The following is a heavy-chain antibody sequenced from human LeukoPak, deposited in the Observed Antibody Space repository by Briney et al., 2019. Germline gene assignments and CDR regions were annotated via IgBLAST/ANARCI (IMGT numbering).Heavy chain of an antibody. CDR2: IKKDGSDK. Sequence: PGGSLRLSCAASGFTFSSYGMTWVRQAPGKAREWVANIKKDGSDKYYVDSVRGRFTISRDNAKNSLYLQMNSLTAEDTAVYYCARVRSGYYSDYWGQGTLVTVSS. V-gene: IGHV3-7*01. D-gene: IGHD3-22*01. CDR1: GFTFSSYG. J-gene: IGHJ4*02. CDR3: ARVRSGYYSDY.